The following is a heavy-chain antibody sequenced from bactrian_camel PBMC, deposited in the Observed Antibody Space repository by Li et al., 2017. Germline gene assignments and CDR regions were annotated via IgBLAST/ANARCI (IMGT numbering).Heavy chain of an antibody. D-gene: IGHD2*01. CDR2: IHTGGEST. V-gene: IGHV3S1*01. Sequence: HVQLVESGGGSVEAGGSLTLTCVASGYTYNGYCMGWFRLAPGKEREGVATIHTGGESTFYADAVKGRFTISLDSSKRTVYLQMNSLKPEDSAMYYCAAARTWYSRPSCLGGQVYSYWGQGTQVTVS. CDR1: GYTYNGYC. CDR3: AAARTWYSRPSCLGGQVYSY. J-gene: IGHJ4*01.